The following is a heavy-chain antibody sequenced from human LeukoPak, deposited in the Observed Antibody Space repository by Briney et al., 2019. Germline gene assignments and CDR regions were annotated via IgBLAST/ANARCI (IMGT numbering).Heavy chain of an antibody. CDR1: GFTFSSYA. Sequence: GGSLRLSCAASGFTFSSYAMHWVRQAPGKGLEWVAVISYDGSNKYYADSVKGRFTISRDNSKNTLYLQMNSLSAEDTAVYYCARDRFHYFDYWGQGTLVTVSS. V-gene: IGHV3-30-3*01. CDR3: ARDRFHYFDY. CDR2: ISYDGSNK. J-gene: IGHJ4*02.